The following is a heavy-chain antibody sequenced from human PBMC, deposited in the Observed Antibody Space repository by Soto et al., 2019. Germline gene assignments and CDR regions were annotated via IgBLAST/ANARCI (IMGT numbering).Heavy chain of an antibody. CDR2: ISYDGSNK. V-gene: IGHV3-30*18. CDR1: GFTFSSYG. CDR3: AKGTETEWIRPYYYYGMDV. Sequence: QVQLVESGGGVVQPGRSLRLSCAASGFTFSSYGMHWVRQAPGKGLEWVAVISYDGSNKYYADSVKGRFTISRDNSKNTLYLQMNSLRAEDTAVYYCAKGTETEWIRPYYYYGMDVWGQGTTVTVSS. J-gene: IGHJ6*02. D-gene: IGHD5-12*01.